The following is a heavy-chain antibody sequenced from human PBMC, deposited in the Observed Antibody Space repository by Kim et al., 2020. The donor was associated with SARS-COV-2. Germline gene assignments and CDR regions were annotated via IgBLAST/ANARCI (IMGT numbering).Heavy chain of an antibody. J-gene: IGHJ4*02. CDR1: GFTFSSYA. CDR2: ISGSGGST. Sequence: GGSLRLSCAASGFTFSSYAMSWVRQAPGKGLEWVSSISGSGGSTYYADSVKGRFTISRDNSRNTLYLRMNSLRAEDTAVYYCAKDLGHYEYGDYVFDYWGQGTLVTVSS. V-gene: IGHV3-23*01. D-gene: IGHD4-17*01. CDR3: AKDLGHYEYGDYVFDY.